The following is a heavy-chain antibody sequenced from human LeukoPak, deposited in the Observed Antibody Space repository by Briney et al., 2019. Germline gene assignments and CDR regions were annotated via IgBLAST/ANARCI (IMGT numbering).Heavy chain of an antibody. Sequence: SETLSLTCTVSGGSISSYYWSRIRQPPGKGLEWIGYIYYGGSTNYNPSLKSRVTISVDTSKNQFSLKLSSVTAADTAVYYCARGESAWFDPWGQGTLVTVSS. V-gene: IGHV4-59*01. CDR1: GGSISSYY. CDR2: IYYGGST. CDR3: ARGESAWFDP. J-gene: IGHJ5*02.